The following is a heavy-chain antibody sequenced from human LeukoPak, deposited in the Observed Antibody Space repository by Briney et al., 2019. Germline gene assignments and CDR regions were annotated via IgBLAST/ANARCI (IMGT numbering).Heavy chain of an antibody. V-gene: IGHV3-23*01. J-gene: IGHJ4*02. Sequence: GGSLRLSCTASGFTFGKYSMTWVRQAPGNGLEWVSLIGGGGDITFYADSVKGRFRISRDDSKHTVFLQISSLRVEDTARHYCPKRGGTETIGTIWYGPLDHRGQGTQVTV. CDR3: PKRGGTETIGTIWYGPLDH. D-gene: IGHD2-2*01. CDR2: IGGGGDIT. CDR1: GFTFGKYS.